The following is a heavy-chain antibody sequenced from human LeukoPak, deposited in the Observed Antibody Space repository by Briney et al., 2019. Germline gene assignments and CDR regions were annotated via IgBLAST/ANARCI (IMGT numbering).Heavy chain of an antibody. D-gene: IGHD3-22*01. J-gene: IGHJ6*02. Sequence: GASVKVSCKASGYTFTSYGISWVRQAPGQGLEWMGWISAYNGNTNYAQKLQGRVTMTTDTSTSTAYMELRSLRSDDTAVYYCARGRLLLGYYYYGMDVWGQGTTVTVSS. V-gene: IGHV1-18*01. CDR1: GYTFTSYG. CDR2: ISAYNGNT. CDR3: ARGRLLLGYYYYGMDV.